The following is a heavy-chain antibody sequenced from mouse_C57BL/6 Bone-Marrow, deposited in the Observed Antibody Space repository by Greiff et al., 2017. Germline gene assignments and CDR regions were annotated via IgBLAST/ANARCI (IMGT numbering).Heavy chain of an antibody. Sequence: EVKVEESGGGLVKPGGSLKLSCAASGFTFSSYAMSWVRQTPEKRLEWVATISDGGSYTYYPDNVKGRFTISRDNAKNNLYLQMSHLKSEDTAMYYCARAYYSNYVDYWGQGTSVTVSS. CDR2: ISDGGSYT. V-gene: IGHV5-4*03. J-gene: IGHJ4*01. D-gene: IGHD2-5*01. CDR1: GFTFSSYA. CDR3: ARAYYSNYVDY.